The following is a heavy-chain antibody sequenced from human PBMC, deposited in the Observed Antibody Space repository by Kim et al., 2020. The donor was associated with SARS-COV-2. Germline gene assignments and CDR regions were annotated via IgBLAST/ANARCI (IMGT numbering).Heavy chain of an antibody. CDR2: IKQDAYES. CDR3: AKGVSVAPHYYYHYGMDV. V-gene: IGHV3-7*03. Sequence: GGSLRLSCAASEFTFSTSWMTWVRQASGKGLEWVASIKQDAYESYYVDSVKGRFTISRDNAKNLLYLQMNSLRPEDTAVYYCAKGVSVAPHYYYHYGMDVWGQGTTVTVSS. CDR1: EFTFSTSW. J-gene: IGHJ6*02. D-gene: IGHD6-19*01.